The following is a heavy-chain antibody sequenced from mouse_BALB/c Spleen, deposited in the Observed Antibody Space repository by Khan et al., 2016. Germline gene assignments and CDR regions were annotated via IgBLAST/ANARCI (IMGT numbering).Heavy chain of an antibody. J-gene: IGHJ4*01. CDR1: GFTFTDYS. CDR3: ARGGYYGSSAMDY. Sequence: QIQLVQSGPELKKPGETVKISCKASGFTFTDYSMHWVKQAPGKGLKWMGWINTETGEPTYADDFTGRFAFSLETSVSTAYLQINNLKNEDTATYFCARGGYYGSSAMDYWGQGTSVTVSS. CDR2: INTETGEP. V-gene: IGHV9-2-1*01. D-gene: IGHD1-1*01.